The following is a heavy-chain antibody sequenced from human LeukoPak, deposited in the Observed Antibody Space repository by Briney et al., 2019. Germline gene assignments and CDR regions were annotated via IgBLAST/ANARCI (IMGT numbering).Heavy chain of an antibody. CDR1: GFTFSSYA. D-gene: IGHD1-26*01. CDR3: AKDRLYSGSYFRKDDAFDI. Sequence: QFGGSLRLSCAASGFTFSSYAMSWVRQAPGKGLEWVSAISGSGGSTYYADSVKGRFTISRDNSKNTLYLQMNSLRAEDTAVYYCAKDRLYSGSYFRKDDAFDIWGQGTMVAVSS. CDR2: ISGSGGST. V-gene: IGHV3-23*01. J-gene: IGHJ3*02.